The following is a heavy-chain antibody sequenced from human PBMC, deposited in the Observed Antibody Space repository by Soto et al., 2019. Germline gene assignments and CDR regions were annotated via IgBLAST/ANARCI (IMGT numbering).Heavy chain of an antibody. CDR1: GFTFSSYG. J-gene: IGHJ6*02. Sequence: WGSLRLSCAASGFTFSSYGMHWVRQAPGKGLEWVAVISYDGSNKYYADSVKGRFTISRDNSKNTLYLQMNSLRAEDTAVYYCAKDLTVTRSYYYYGMDVWGQGTTVTVSS. CDR3: AKDLTVTRSYYYYGMDV. CDR2: ISYDGSNK. D-gene: IGHD4-4*01. V-gene: IGHV3-30*18.